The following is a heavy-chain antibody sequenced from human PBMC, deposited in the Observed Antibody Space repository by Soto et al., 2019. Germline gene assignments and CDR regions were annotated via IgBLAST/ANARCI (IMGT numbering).Heavy chain of an antibody. J-gene: IGHJ5*02. CDR1: GCSINSGDYS. CDR2: IYHTGTT. Sequence: SETLSLTCTVSGCSINSGDYSWTWIRQPPGKGLEWIGYIYHTGTTYYNMSLKSRVTISVDRSKNQFSLKLSSVTAADTAVYYCARVPSPWGQGTLVTVSS. V-gene: IGHV4-30-2*01. CDR3: ARVPSP.